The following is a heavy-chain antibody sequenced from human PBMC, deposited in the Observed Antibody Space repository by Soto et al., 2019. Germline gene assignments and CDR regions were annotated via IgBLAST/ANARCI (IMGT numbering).Heavy chain of an antibody. J-gene: IGHJ6*02. CDR1: SYTFANLY. CDR3: ARHFGVVRDYYYYYGMDI. D-gene: IGHD3-3*01. Sequence: ASVKVSCKASSYTFANLYIHWVRQAPGQGLEWMGMISPSGVGTTYAQNSQGRVTMTRDTSTSTVYMDLSSLTSEDTAVYYCARHFGVVRDYYYYYGMDIWGQGTSVTVSS. V-gene: IGHV1-46*01. CDR2: ISPSGVGT.